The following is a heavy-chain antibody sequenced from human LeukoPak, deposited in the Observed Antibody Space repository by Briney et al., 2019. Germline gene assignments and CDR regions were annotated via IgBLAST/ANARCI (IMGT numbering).Heavy chain of an antibody. CDR3: AKDILSEQWHDAFDI. CDR2: ISGDGGST. V-gene: IGHV3-43*02. CDR1: GFIVDDYA. Sequence: GGSLRLSCAASGFIVDDYAMYWVRQAPGKGLEWVSLISGDGGSTYYADSVKGRFTISRDNSKDSLFLQMNSLRTEDTALYYCAKDILSEQWHDAFDIWGQGTMVTVSS. J-gene: IGHJ3*02. D-gene: IGHD6-19*01.